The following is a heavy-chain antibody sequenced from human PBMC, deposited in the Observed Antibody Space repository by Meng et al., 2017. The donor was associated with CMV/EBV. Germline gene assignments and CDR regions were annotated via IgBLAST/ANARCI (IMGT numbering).Heavy chain of an antibody. D-gene: IGHD4-11*01. CDR1: GGSFSGYY. Sequence: LSLTCAVYGGSFSGYYWSWIRQPPGKGLEWVSYISSSGSTIYYADSVKGRFTISRDNAKNSLYLQMNSLRAEDTAVYYCARGSNYRYFDYWGQGTLVTVSS. V-gene: IGHV3-11*04. J-gene: IGHJ4*02. CDR3: ARGSNYRYFDY. CDR2: ISSSGSTI.